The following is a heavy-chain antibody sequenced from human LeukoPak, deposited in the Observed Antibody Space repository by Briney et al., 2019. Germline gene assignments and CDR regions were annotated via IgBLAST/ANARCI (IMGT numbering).Heavy chain of an antibody. D-gene: IGHD6-19*01. CDR3: AIGLAVAGPEILLPFDY. J-gene: IGHJ4*02. V-gene: IGHV1-8*01. Sequence: ASVKVSCKASGYTFTSYDINWVRQATGQGLEWMGWMNPNSGNTGYAQKFQGRVTMTRDTSISTAYMELCRLRSDDTAVYYCAIGLAVAGPEILLPFDYWGQGTLVTVSS. CDR2: MNPNSGNT. CDR1: GYTFTSYD.